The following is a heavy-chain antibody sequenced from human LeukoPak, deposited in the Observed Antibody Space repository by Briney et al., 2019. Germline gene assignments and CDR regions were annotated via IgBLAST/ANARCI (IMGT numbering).Heavy chain of an antibody. CDR1: GGSISSGNW. Sequence: SETLSLTCAVSGGSISSGNWWSWVRQPPGKGLEWIGEIYHSGSTNYNPSLKSRVTVSVDKSKNHFSLKLTSVTAADTAVYYCARSSRSYGDYDTPWFDPWGQGTLVTVSS. CDR3: ARSSRSYGDYDTPWFDP. CDR2: IYHSGST. D-gene: IGHD4-17*01. V-gene: IGHV4-4*02. J-gene: IGHJ5*02.